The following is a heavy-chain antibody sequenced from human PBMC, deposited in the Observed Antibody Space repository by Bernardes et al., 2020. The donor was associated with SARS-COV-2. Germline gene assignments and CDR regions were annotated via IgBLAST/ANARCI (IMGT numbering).Heavy chain of an antibody. Sequence: GGSLRLSCAASGFTFSSYWMSWVRQAPGKGLEWVALTSNGGLEIDYSDTVKGRFTVSRDTSKKTVYLQMNSLSAGDTAVYYCATHDRTGYYYGAWGQGTRVTVSS. V-gene: IGHV3-30*03. CDR3: ATHDRTGYYYGA. CDR2: TSNGGLEI. J-gene: IGHJ5*02. CDR1: GFTFSSYW. D-gene: IGHD3-22*01.